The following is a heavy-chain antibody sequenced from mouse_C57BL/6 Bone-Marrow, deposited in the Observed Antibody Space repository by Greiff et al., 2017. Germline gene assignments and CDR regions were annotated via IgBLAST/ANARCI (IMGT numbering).Heavy chain of an antibody. CDR1: GYTFTSYW. V-gene: IGHV1-7*01. CDR2: INPSSGYT. J-gene: IGHJ2*01. CDR3: ARFPYYFDY. Sequence: QVQLKQSGAELAKPGASVKLSCKASGYTFTSYWLHWVKQRPGQGLEWIGYINPSSGYTKYNQKFKDKATLTADKSSHTAYMTLSSQTYEDSAVYYCARFPYYFDYWGQGTTLTVSS.